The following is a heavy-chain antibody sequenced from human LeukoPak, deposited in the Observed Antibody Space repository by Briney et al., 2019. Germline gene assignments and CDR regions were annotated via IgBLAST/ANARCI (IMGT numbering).Heavy chain of an antibody. CDR2: VHISGST. V-gene: IGHV4-4*09. CDR1: GDSSNTYY. J-gene: IGHJ4*02. Sequence: SETLSLTCTVSGDSSNTYYWTWLRQPPGKGLEWIGYVHISGSTNYNPSLKSRVTMSVDTSKNQFSLSLSSVADAGTAVYYCARPGQSAWWVYFNYWGQGILVTVSS. CDR3: ARPGQSAWWVYFNY. D-gene: IGHD2-15*01.